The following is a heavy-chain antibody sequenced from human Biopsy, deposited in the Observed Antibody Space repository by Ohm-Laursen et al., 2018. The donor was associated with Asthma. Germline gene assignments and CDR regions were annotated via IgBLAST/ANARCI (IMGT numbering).Heavy chain of an antibody. CDR3: TRDRFYNSVTSESFYYGVDV. V-gene: IGHV3-30*03. D-gene: IGHD2-21*02. Sequence: SLRLSCTASGFRFPIYGMHWVRQGPGKGPEWVALISYDGRETGYVDSVKGRFTISRDNFRNTVHLQMSSLRPEDSAVYYCTRDRFYNSVTSESFYYGVDVWGQGTTVTVSS. J-gene: IGHJ6*02. CDR2: ISYDGRET. CDR1: GFRFPIYG.